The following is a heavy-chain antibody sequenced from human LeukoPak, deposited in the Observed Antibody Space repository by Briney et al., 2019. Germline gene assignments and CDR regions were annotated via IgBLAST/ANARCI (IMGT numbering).Heavy chain of an antibody. V-gene: IGHV1-18*01. CDR3: ARDSALAVTLDY. Sequence: GASVKVSCKASGYTFTSYGLSWVRQAPGQGLEWMGWISAYNGDTNYAQKLQGRVTMTTDTSTSTAYMELRNLRSDDTAVYYCARDSALAVTLDYWGQGTLVTVSS. CDR1: GYTFTSYG. J-gene: IGHJ4*02. D-gene: IGHD4-17*01. CDR2: ISAYNGDT.